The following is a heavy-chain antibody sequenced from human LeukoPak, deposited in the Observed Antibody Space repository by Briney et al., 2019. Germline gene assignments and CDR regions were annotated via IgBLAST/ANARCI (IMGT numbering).Heavy chain of an antibody. J-gene: IGHJ6*02. CDR1: GFTFSSYW. CDR2: IKQDGREK. V-gene: IGHV3-7*01. Sequence: PGGSLRLSCAASGFTFSSYWMSWVRQAPGKGLEGVANIKQDGREKYYVDSVKGRFTISRDNAKNSLYLQMNSLRAEDTAVYYCARDSGNIDSSSWSYYYYGMDVWGQGTTVTVSS. CDR3: ARDSGNIDSSSWSYYYYGMDV. D-gene: IGHD6-13*01.